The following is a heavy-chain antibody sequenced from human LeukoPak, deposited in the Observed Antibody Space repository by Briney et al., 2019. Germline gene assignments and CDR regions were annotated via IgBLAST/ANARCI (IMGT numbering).Heavy chain of an antibody. J-gene: IGHJ5*02. CDR2: ISGSGGDT. Sequence: GGSLRLSCAASGFTFRSCAIYWVRQAPGKGLEWVSGISGSGGDTYFADSVKGRFTISRDNSKNTLYLQMNSLRAEDTAVYYCAKKGVYSSSWYWFDPWGQGTLVTVSS. V-gene: IGHV3-23*01. CDR3: AKKGVYSSSWYWFDP. D-gene: IGHD6-13*01. CDR1: GFTFRSCA.